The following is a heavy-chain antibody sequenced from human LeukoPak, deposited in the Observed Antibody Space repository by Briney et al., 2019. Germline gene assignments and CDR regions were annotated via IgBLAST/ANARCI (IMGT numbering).Heavy chain of an antibody. CDR3: ARDRESFWSGYSSTFDY. J-gene: IGHJ4*02. Sequence: GASVKVSCKASGYTFTGHYMHWVRQAPGQGLEWMGWINPKSGGTKYAQKFQGRVTMTRDTSISTAYMELSRLRSDDTAVYYCARDRESFWSGYSSTFDYWGQGTLVTVSS. D-gene: IGHD3-3*01. V-gene: IGHV1-2*02. CDR1: GYTFTGHY. CDR2: INPKSGGT.